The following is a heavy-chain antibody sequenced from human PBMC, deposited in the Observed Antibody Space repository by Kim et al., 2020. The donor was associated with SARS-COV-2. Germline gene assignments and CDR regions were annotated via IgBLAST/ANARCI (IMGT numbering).Heavy chain of an antibody. D-gene: IGHD2-21*02. CDR3: ARACGDCSLNDAFDI. J-gene: IGHJ3*02. Sequence: QKFEGRVTMTRDTSISTAYMELSRLRSDDTAVYYCARACGDCSLNDAFDIWGQGTMVTVSS. V-gene: IGHV1-2*02.